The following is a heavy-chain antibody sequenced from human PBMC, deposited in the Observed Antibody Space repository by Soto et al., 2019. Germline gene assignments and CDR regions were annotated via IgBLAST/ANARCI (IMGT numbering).Heavy chain of an antibody. CDR2: INPNSGGT. V-gene: IGHV1-2*02. Sequence: VSVKVSCKASGYTFTGYYMHWVRQAPGQGLEWMGWINPNSGGTNYAQKFQGRVTMTRDTSISTAYMELSRLRSDDTAVYYCAKTYYDFWSGYFTYQPDPVGVDYWGQGTLVTVSS. CDR3: AKTYYDFWSGYFTYQPDPVGVDY. D-gene: IGHD3-3*01. CDR1: GYTFTGYY. J-gene: IGHJ4*02.